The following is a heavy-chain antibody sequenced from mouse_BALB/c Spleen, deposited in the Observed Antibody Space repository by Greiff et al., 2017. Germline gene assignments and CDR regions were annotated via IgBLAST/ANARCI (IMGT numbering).Heavy chain of an antibody. CDR1: GYTFTSYW. CDR3: TRSNWDVDAMDY. CDR2: IYPGSGST. J-gene: IGHJ4*01. Sequence: LQQPGSELVRPGASVKLSCKASGYTFTSYWMHWVKQRPGQGLEWIGNIYPGSGSTNYDEKFKSKATLTVDTSSSTAYMQLSSLTSEDSAVYYCTRSNWDVDAMDYWGQGTSVTVSS. D-gene: IGHD4-1*01. V-gene: IGHV1S22*01.